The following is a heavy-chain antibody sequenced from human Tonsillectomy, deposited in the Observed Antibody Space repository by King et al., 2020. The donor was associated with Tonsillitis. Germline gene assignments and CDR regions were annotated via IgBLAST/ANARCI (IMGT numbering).Heavy chain of an antibody. Sequence: QLVQSGTEVKKPGSSVKVSCKATGGTFSGYTITWVRQAPGQGLEWMGGLIPIFGTTKYAQKFEGRLTITADDSTSTAYMELYSLRSEDTAVYYCGRGDNILTTYKGYYFDYWGQGTLVTVSS. CDR2: LIPIFGTT. D-gene: IGHD3-9*01. CDR3: GRGDNILTTYKGYYFDY. V-gene: IGHV1-69*01. CDR1: GGTFSGYT. J-gene: IGHJ4*02.